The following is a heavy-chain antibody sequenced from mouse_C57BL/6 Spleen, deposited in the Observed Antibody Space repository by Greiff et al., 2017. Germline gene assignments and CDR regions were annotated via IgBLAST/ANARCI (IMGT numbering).Heavy chain of an antibody. CDR3: ARSTTVGYWYFDV. J-gene: IGHJ1*03. V-gene: IGHV1-53*01. CDR2: INPSNGGT. CDR1: GYTFTSYW. D-gene: IGHD1-1*01. Sequence: QVQLQQPGTELVKPGASVKLSCKASGYTFTSYWMHWVKQRPGQGLEWIGNINPSNGGTNYNEKFKSKATLTVDKSSSTAYMQLSSLTSEDSAVXYCARSTTVGYWYFDVWGTGTTVTVSS.